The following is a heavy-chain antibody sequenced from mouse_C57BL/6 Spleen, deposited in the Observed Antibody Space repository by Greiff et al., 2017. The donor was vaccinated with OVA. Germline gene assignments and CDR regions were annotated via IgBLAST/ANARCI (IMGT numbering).Heavy chain of an antibody. J-gene: IGHJ1*03. D-gene: IGHD2-4*01. CDR2: ISYDGSN. V-gene: IGHV3-6*01. CDR3: ARDSYDYDVGYFDV. Sequence: EESGPGLVKPSQSLSLTCSVTGYSITSGYYWNWIRQFPGNKLEWMGYISYDGSNNYNPSLKNRISITRDTSKNQFFLKLNSVTTEDTATYYCARDSYDYDVGYFDVWGTGTTVTVSS. CDR1: GYSITSGYY.